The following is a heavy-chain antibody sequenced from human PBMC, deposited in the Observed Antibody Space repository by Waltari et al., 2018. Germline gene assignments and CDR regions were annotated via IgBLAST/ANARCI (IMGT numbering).Heavy chain of an antibody. V-gene: IGHV4-39*01. J-gene: IGHJ5*02. D-gene: IGHD3-22*01. Sequence: QLQLQESGPGLVKPSETLSLTCTVSGGSISSSNYYWGWIRQPPGKGLEWIGSIYYSGGTYYNPSLKSRVTISVDTSKNQFYLKLNSVTAADTAVHDCARSGYYDSSGYYWWFDPWGQGTLVTVSS. CDR1: GGSISSSNYY. CDR2: IYYSGGT. CDR3: ARSGYYDSSGYYWWFDP.